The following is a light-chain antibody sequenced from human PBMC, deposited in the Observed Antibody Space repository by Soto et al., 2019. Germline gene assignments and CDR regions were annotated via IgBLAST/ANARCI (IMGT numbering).Light chain of an antibody. CDR2: RAS. CDR3: QQYGSSPRT. J-gene: IGKJ1*01. Sequence: EIVMTQSPATLSLSPGERATLTCRASQIINDNLAWYQQKPGQAPRLFIFRASSRATGIPARFSGTGSGTEFTLTISRLEPEDFAVYYCQQYGSSPRTFGQGTKVDIK. V-gene: IGKV3-15*01. CDR1: QIINDN.